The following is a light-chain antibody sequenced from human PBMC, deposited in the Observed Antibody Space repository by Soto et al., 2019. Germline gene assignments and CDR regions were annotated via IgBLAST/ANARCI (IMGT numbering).Light chain of an antibody. J-gene: IGKJ5*01. CDR2: GAS. V-gene: IGKV3-20*01. CDR3: QHYGDSPIT. CDR1: QSVSSNY. Sequence: EIVLTQSPGTLSLSPGERATLSCRASQSVSSNYLALYQQRPGQAPRLLIYGASSRATGIPDRFSGSGSGTDFTLTISRLEPEDFAVYYCQHYGDSPITFGQGTRLEMK.